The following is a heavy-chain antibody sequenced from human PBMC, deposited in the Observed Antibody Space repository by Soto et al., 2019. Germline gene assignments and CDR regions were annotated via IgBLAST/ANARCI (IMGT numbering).Heavy chain of an antibody. Sequence: GGSLRLSCAASGFTFSSNALSWFRQAPGKGLEWVSVITNTGGDTLYADYVKGRFTISRDNSKNTLYLQMNSLRAEDTAIYYCARASGESYPGSRVLDSWGQGTRVTVSS. CDR3: ARASGESYPGSRVLDS. V-gene: IGHV3-23*01. CDR1: GFTFSSNA. CDR2: ITNTGGDT. D-gene: IGHD3-10*01. J-gene: IGHJ4*02.